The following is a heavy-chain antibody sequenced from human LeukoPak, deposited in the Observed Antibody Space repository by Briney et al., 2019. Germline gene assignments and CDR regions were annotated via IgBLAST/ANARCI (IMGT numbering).Heavy chain of an antibody. CDR1: GFXFSSYA. CDR3: LKDRLGTGDY. CDR2: ITSNGDTT. D-gene: IGHD7-27*01. J-gene: IGHJ4*02. Sequence: GGSLRLSCSASGFXFSSYAIHWVRQAPRKGLEYFSSITSNGDTTYYTDSVKGRFTISRDNSKNTLYLQMSSLRAEDTAVYYCLKDRLGTGDYWGQGTLVSVSS. V-gene: IGHV3-64D*06.